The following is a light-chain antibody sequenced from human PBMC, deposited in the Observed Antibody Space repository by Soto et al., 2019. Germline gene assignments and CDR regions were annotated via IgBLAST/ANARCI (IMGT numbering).Light chain of an antibody. J-gene: IGKJ1*01. CDR1: QSVSSN. Sequence: EIVLTQSPFTLSFSPVERSTLSFIASQSVSSNLAWYQQKPGQAPRLLIYGASTRATGIPARFSGSGSGTEFTLTISSLQSEDFAVYYCQQYNNWPPWTFGQGTKVDIK. CDR3: QQYNNWPPWT. CDR2: GAS. V-gene: IGKV3-15*01.